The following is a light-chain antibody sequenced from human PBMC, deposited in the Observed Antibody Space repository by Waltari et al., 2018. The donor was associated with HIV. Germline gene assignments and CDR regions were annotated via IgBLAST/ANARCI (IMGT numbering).Light chain of an antibody. CDR1: ASNIGAGFD. V-gene: IGLV1-40*01. Sequence: TQPPSVSGAPGQSVSISCSGNASNIGAGFDVHWYRLSPRTAPKLVIDGVNVRPSGVTDRFSGSRSLNSVSLDISGLRAEDAGDYYCQSYDISLTGLWVFGGGTKLTVL. J-gene: IGLJ3*02. CDR2: GVN. CDR3: QSYDISLTGLWV.